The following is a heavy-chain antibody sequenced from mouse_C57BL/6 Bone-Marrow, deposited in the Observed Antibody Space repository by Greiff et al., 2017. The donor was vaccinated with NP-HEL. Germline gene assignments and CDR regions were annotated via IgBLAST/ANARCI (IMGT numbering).Heavy chain of an antibody. CDR2: INPGSGGT. CDR1: GYAFTNYL. J-gene: IGHJ1*03. D-gene: IGHD1-1*01. Sequence: QVQLKESGAELVRPGTSVKVSCKASGYAFTNYLIEWVKQRPGQGLEWIGEINPGSGGTNYNEKFKGKATLTADKSSSTAYMQLSSLTSEDSAVYLCASDWYWSSPHLYFDVWGTGTTLTVSS. V-gene: IGHV1-54*01. CDR3: ASDWYWSSPHLYFDV.